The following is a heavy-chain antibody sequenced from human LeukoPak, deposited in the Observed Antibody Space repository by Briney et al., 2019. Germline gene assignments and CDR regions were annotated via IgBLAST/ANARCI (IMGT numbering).Heavy chain of an antibody. Sequence: PGGSLRLSCAASGFTFSSYSMNWVRQAPGKGLEWVSSISSSSSYIYYADSVKGRFTISRDNAKNSLYLQMNSLRAEDTAVYYCAKPPPLGGYSGYDPFYYFDYWGQGTLVTVSS. V-gene: IGHV3-21*01. CDR1: GFTFSSYS. D-gene: IGHD5-12*01. CDR2: ISSSSSYI. J-gene: IGHJ4*02. CDR3: AKPPPLGGYSGYDPFYYFDY.